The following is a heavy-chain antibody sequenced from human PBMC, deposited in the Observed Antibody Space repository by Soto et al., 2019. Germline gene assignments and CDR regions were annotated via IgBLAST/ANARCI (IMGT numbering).Heavy chain of an antibody. D-gene: IGHD6-13*01. J-gene: IGHJ6*02. CDR1: GGSISSYY. CDR3: AREGVSSSWYNYYGMDV. V-gene: IGHV4-59*01. Sequence: SETLSLTCTVSGGSISSYYWSWIRQPPGKGLEWIGYIYYSGSTNYNPSLKSRVTISVDTSKNQFSLKLSSVTAADTAVYYCAREGVSSSWYNYYGMDVWGQGTAVTVSS. CDR2: IYYSGST.